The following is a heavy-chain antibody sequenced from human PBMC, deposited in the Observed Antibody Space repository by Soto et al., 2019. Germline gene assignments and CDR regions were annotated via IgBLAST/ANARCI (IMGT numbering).Heavy chain of an antibody. J-gene: IGHJ4*02. V-gene: IGHV4-61*01. CDR2: LYYSGNT. Sequence: QVQLQESGPGLVKPSETLSLTCTVSGGSVSSGSYYWSWIRQPPGRGLEWIGYLYYSGNTNYNPSLKSRVTIPVDMSKNQSSLKLSSVTAADTAVYYCARVPTGTTWVTSEYWGQGTLVTVSS. CDR3: ARVPTGTTWVTSEY. CDR1: GGSVSSGSYY. D-gene: IGHD1-7*01.